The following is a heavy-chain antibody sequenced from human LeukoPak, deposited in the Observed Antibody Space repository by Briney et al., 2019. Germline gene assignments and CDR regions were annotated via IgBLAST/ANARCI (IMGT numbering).Heavy chain of an antibody. J-gene: IGHJ5*02. CDR3: ARDRPQRYCSGGSCYDWFDP. Sequence: ASVTVSCTASGYTFTSYDINWVRQAPGQGLEWMGWMNPNSGNTGYAQKFQGRVTMTRNTSISTAYMELSSLRSEDTAVYYCARDRPQRYCSGGSCYDWFDPWGQGTLVTVSS. V-gene: IGHV1-8*01. D-gene: IGHD2-15*01. CDR1: GYTFTSYD. CDR2: MNPNSGNT.